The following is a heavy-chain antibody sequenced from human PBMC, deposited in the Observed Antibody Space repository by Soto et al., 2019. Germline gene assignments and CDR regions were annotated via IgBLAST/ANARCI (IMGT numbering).Heavy chain of an antibody. CDR2: IDNAGTDS. CDR3: ARGCFGPHV. D-gene: IGHD3-10*01. J-gene: IGHJ6*04. Sequence: EVQLVESGGGLVQPGGSLRLSCAASGFTLSGRSMHWVRQAPGKGLVWVSGIDNAGTDSTYADSVKGRFTSSRDNAKNMLYLQMNSLRVEDTAVYYCARGCFGPHVWGKGTTVTVSS. CDR1: GFTLSGRS. V-gene: IGHV3-74*01.